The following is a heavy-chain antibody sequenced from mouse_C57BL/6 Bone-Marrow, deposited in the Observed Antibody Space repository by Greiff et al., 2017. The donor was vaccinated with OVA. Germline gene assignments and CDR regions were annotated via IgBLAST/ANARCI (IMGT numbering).Heavy chain of an antibody. CDR2: INPYNGGT. V-gene: IGHV1-19*01. CDR1: GYTFTDYY. J-gene: IGHJ2*01. CDR3: ARLPLLLLRGGPGFDY. D-gene: IGHD1-1*01. Sequence: EVQLQQSGPVLVKPGASVKMSCKASGYTFTDYYMNWVKQSHGKSLEWIGVINPYNGGTSYNQKFKGKATLTVDKSSSTAYMELNSLTSEDSAVYYCARLPLLLLRGGPGFDYWGQGTTLTVSS.